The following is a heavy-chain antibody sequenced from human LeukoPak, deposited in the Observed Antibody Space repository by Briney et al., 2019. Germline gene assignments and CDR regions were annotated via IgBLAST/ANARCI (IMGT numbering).Heavy chain of an antibody. CDR3: ARGSTARYYYDRSGYYRGAFDY. Sequence: GASVKVSCKVSGYTLTELSMHWVRQAPGKGLEWMGGFDPEDGETIYAQKFQGRVTMTEDTSTDTAYMELSSLRSEDTAVYYCARGSTARYYYDRSGYYRGAFDYWGQGTLVTVSS. CDR1: GYTLTELS. D-gene: IGHD3-22*01. CDR2: FDPEDGET. V-gene: IGHV1-24*01. J-gene: IGHJ4*02.